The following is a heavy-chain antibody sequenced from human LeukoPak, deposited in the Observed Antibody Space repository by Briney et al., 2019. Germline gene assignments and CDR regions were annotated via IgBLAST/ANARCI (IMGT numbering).Heavy chain of an antibody. Sequence: SETLSLTCTVSGGSIIISYWSWIRQPPGKGLEWLGYIYYSGSTNYNPSLKSRVTISLDTSKNQFSLKLSSVTAADTAVYYCAKEIPGSSSWVRAFDIWGQGTMVTVSS. CDR3: AKEIPGSSSWVRAFDI. CDR1: GGSIIISY. V-gene: IGHV4-59*01. CDR2: IYYSGST. D-gene: IGHD6-13*01. J-gene: IGHJ3*02.